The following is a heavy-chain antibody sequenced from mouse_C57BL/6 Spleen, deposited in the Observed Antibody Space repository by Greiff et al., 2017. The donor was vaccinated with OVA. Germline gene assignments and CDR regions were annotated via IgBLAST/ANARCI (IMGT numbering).Heavy chain of an antibody. J-gene: IGHJ4*01. Sequence: QVQLQQPGAELVKPGASVKLSCKASGYTFTSYWMHWVKQRPGQGLEWIGMIHPNSGSTNYNEKFKSKATLTVDKSSSTAYMQLSSLTSEDSAVYDCARSVGREAMDYWGQGTSVTVSS. CDR1: GYTFTSYW. CDR2: IHPNSGST. V-gene: IGHV1-64*01. CDR3: ARSVGREAMDY. D-gene: IGHD4-1*01.